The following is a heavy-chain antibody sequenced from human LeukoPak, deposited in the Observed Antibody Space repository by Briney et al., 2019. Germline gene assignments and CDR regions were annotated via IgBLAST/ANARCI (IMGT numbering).Heavy chain of an antibody. CDR2: IYPRDSTT. Sequence: GESLKISCQGSGYGSGDSFTSHWIAWVRQMPGKGLEWMGIIYPRDSTTIYSPSFQGQVTISVDTSIHTAYLQWISLKDSDTAMYYCARHPIAGSGAYNWFHPWGQGTLVTVSS. J-gene: IGHJ5*02. CDR3: ARHPIAGSGAYNWFHP. CDR1: GYGSGDSFTSHW. V-gene: IGHV5-51*01. D-gene: IGHD2-15*01.